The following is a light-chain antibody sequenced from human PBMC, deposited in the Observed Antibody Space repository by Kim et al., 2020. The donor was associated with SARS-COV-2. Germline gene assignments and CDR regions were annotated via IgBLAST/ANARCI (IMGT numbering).Light chain of an antibody. J-gene: IGLJ3*02. CDR1: SGHCSDA. V-gene: IGLV4-69*01. CDR3: QTWGTGIHWV. Sequence: VTLNCTLSSGHCSDAIAWHQQQPEKGPRCLMQLTSSGSHSKGDGIPARFSGSSSGAERYLTISSRHSEDEADYYCQTWGTGIHWVFGGGTQLTVL. CDR2: LTSSGSH.